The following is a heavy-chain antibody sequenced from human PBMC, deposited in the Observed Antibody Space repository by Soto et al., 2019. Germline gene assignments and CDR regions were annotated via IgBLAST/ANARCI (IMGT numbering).Heavy chain of an antibody. J-gene: IGHJ4*02. Sequence: EVRLLESGGGLVKPGGSLRLSCATSGLTFSNYAMSWVRQAPGGGLEWVSSMSGSSSTTYYADSVRGRFTIPRDRSKNTRYLQMSSLRAEDTALYYCAKNQERELPRFIDFWGQGSLVTVPS. V-gene: IGHV3-23*01. CDR2: MSGSSSTT. CDR3: AKNQERELPRFIDF. D-gene: IGHD1-7*01. CDR1: GLTFSNYA.